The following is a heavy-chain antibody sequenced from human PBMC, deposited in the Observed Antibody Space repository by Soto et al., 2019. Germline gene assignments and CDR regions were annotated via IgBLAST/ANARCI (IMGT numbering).Heavy chain of an antibody. V-gene: IGHV4-38-2*02. J-gene: IGHJ4*02. Sequence: PSETLSLTCAVSGYSISRGYYCGWSRQPPGKGLEWIGSIYHSGSTYYSPSLKSRVTISVDTSKNQFSLTLSSVTAADTAVYYCAREAAARRGVDYWGQGTLVTVSS. CDR1: GYSISRGYY. CDR3: AREAAARRGVDY. D-gene: IGHD6-6*01. CDR2: IYHSGST.